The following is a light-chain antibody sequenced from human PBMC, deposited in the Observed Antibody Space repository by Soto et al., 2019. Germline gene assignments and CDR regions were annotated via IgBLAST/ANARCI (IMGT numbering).Light chain of an antibody. J-gene: IGLJ2*01. CDR3: SSYTSSPTLSVV. CDR1: SSDVGGYNY. Sequence: QSALTQPASVSGSPGQSITISCTGTSSDVGGYNYVSWYQQHPGKAPKLMIYGVTNRPSGVSNRFSGSKSGNTASLTISGLQAEDEADYYCSSYTSSPTLSVVFGGGTKLTVL. CDR2: GVT. V-gene: IGLV2-14*01.